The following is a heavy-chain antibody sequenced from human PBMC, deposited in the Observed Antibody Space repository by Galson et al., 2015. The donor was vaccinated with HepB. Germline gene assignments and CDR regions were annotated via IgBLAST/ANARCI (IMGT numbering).Heavy chain of an antibody. D-gene: IGHD7-27*01. V-gene: IGHV3-15*01. Sequence: SLRLSCAASGFTFSNAWMSWVRQAPGKGLEWVGRIKSKTDGGTTDYAAPVKGRFTISRDDSKNTLHLQMNSLKTEDTAVYYCTTGPWGSWYFDLWGRGTLVTVSS. CDR3: TTGPWGSWYFDL. CDR1: GFTFSNAW. CDR2: IKSKTDGGTT. J-gene: IGHJ2*01.